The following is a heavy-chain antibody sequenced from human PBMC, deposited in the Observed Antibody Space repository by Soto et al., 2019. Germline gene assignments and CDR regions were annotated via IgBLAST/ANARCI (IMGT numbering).Heavy chain of an antibody. Sequence: GSLRLSCAASGFTFSSYGMHWVRQAPGKGLEWVAVIWYDGSNKYYADSVKGRFTISRDNSKNTLYLQMNSLRAEDTAVYYCARNPQPTDFWSGYYYYYGMDVWGQGTTVTVSS. CDR2: IWYDGSNK. CDR3: ARNPQPTDFWSGYYYYYGMDV. CDR1: GFTFSSYG. J-gene: IGHJ6*02. D-gene: IGHD3-3*01. V-gene: IGHV3-33*01.